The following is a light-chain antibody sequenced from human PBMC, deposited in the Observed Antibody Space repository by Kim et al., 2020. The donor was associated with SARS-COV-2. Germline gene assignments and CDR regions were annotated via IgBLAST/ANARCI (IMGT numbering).Light chain of an antibody. CDR2: GAS. J-gene: IGKJ4*01. V-gene: IGKV3-20*01. CDR3: HQYGSSPLT. CDR1: QSVSSNY. Sequence: LSPWERATVSCRASQSVSSNYLAWYQQKPGQAPRLLIYGASSRATGIPDRFSGSGSETDFTLTISRLDPEDFAVYYCHQYGSSPLTFGGGTKVEI.